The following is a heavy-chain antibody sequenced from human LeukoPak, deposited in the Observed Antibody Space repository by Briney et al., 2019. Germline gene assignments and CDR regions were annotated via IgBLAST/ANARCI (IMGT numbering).Heavy chain of an antibody. Sequence: ASVKVSCKASGYTFTSYYMHWVRQAPGQGLEWMGIINPSGGSTSYAQKFQGRVTMTRDTSTSTAYMELSSLRSEDTAVYYCARGRSLRYSGSYLFDYWGQGTLVTVSS. CDR3: ARGRSLRYSGSYLFDY. CDR1: GYTFTSYY. D-gene: IGHD1-26*01. J-gene: IGHJ4*02. CDR2: INPSGGST. V-gene: IGHV1-46*01.